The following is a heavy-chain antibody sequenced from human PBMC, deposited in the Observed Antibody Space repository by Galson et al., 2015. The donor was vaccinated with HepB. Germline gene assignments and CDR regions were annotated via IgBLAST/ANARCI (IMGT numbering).Heavy chain of an antibody. CDR3: ARVGWDCSSTSRHYYYGMDV. CDR1: GFTFSSYS. J-gene: IGHJ6*02. CDR2: ISSSSSTI. Sequence: SLRLSCAASGFTFSSYSMNWVRQAPGKGLEWVSYISSSSSTIYYADSVKGRFTISRDNAKNSLYLQMNSLRDEDTAVYYCARVGWDCSSTSRHYYYGMDVWGQGTTVTVSS. D-gene: IGHD2-2*01. V-gene: IGHV3-48*02.